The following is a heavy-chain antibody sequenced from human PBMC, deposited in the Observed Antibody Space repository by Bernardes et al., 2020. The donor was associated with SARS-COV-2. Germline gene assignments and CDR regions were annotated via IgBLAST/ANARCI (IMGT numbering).Heavy chain of an antibody. CDR3: ARERIFYYFDY. CDR1: GGSLRNYY. J-gene: IGHJ4*02. V-gene: IGHV4-59*01. Sequence: SETLSLTRSVSGGSLRNYYWSWIRQSPGKGLEWIGSVYYGGSTNYNPSLKGRVTMSVDTSKNQYSLRLTSVTAADTAVYYCARERIFYYFDYWGQGTLVTVSS. CDR2: VYYGGST. D-gene: IGHD3-3*01.